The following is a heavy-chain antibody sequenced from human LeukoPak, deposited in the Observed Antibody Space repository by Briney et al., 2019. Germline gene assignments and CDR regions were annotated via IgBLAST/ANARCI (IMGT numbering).Heavy chain of an antibody. D-gene: IGHD3-16*02. CDR2: ISSSSSYI. Sequence: EPGGSLRLSCAASGFTFSSYSMTWVRQAPGKGLEWVSSISSSSSYIYYADSVKGRFTISRDNAKNSLYLQMNSLRAEDTAVYYCARNEPAVGRDKTYYDYVWGSYSYYWGQGTLVTVSS. J-gene: IGHJ4*02. V-gene: IGHV3-21*01. CDR1: GFTFSSYS. CDR3: ARNEPAVGRDKTYYDYVWGSYSYY.